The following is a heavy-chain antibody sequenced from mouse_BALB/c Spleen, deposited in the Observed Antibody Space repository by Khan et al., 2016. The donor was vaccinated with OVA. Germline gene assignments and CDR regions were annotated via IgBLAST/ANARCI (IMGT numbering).Heavy chain of an antibody. Sequence: DLVKPGASVKLSCKASGYTFTSYWINWIKQRPGQGLEWIGHISPGSGGAYYNKMFKVKATLTVDTSSTTAYIQLSSLSSEASAGYCCASSTSYCSGLYSMDFWGQGTSVTVSS. D-gene: IGHD2-12*01. CDR1: GYTFTSYW. V-gene: IGHV1S41*01. J-gene: IGHJ4*01. CDR3: ASSTSYCSGLYSMDF. CDR2: ISPGSGGA.